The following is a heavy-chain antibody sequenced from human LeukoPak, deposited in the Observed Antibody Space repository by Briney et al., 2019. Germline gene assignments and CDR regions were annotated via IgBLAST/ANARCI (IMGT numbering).Heavy chain of an antibody. J-gene: IGHJ4*02. D-gene: IGHD2-21*02. CDR3: ARWVTAISGYFDY. CDR1: GGSISSGDYY. V-gene: IGHV4-30-4*01. CDR2: IYYSGST. Sequence: PSETLSLTCTVSGGSISSGDYYWRWIRQPPGKGLEWIGYIYYSGSTYYNSSLKSRVTISVDTSKNQFSLKLSSVTAADTAVYYCARWVTAISGYFDYWGQGTLVTVSS.